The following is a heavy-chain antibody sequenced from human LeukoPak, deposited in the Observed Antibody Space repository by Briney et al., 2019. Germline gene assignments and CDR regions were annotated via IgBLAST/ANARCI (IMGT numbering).Heavy chain of an antibody. CDR2: MNPNSGNT. Sequence: ASVKVSCKAPGYTFTSYDINWVRQATGQGLEWMGWMNPNSGNTGYAQKFQGRVTITRNTSISTAYMELSSLRSEDTAVYYCARGGYCSSTSCYDYWGQGTLVTVSS. CDR1: GYTFTSYD. CDR3: ARGGYCSSTSCYDY. D-gene: IGHD2-2*01. V-gene: IGHV1-8*03. J-gene: IGHJ4*02.